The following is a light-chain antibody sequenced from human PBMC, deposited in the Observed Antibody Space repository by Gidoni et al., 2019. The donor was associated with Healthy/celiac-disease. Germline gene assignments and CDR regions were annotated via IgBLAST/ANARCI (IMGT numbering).Light chain of an antibody. CDR2: GAS. V-gene: IGKV3-20*01. CDR3: QQYGSSPPRT. J-gene: IGKJ1*01. Sequence: EIVLTQSPGTLSLSPGERATLSCRACQRVSSSYLAWYQQKPGQAPRLLIYGASSRATSIPDGFSGSGSGTDFTLTISRLEPEDFAVYYCQQYGSSPPRTFGQGTKVEIK. CDR1: QRVSSSY.